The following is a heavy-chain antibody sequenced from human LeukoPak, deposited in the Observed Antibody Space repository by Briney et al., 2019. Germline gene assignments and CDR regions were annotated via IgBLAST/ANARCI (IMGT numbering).Heavy chain of an antibody. CDR2: ISGSGGST. CDR3: ARWRLATHGDFDY. CDR1: GFTFSSYG. Sequence: PGGSLRLSCAASGFTFSSYGMSWVRQAPGKGLEWVSAISGSGGSTYYADSVKGRFTISRDNSKNTLYLQMNSLRADDTAVYYCARWRLATHGDFDYWGQGTLVTVSS. D-gene: IGHD5-24*01. J-gene: IGHJ4*02. V-gene: IGHV3-23*01.